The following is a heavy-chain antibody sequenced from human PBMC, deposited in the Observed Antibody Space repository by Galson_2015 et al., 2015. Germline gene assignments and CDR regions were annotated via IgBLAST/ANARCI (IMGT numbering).Heavy chain of an antibody. CDR1: GGSISNYY. Sequence: SETLSLTCTVSGGSISNYYWSWIRQPPGKGLEWIGYIYYSGSTNYNPSLKNRVTISVVTSQNQFSLKLSSVTAADTAVYYCAREGRGTSVGMDVWGQGTTVTVSS. CDR2: IYYSGST. V-gene: IGHV4-59*01. CDR3: AREGRGTSVGMDV. J-gene: IGHJ6*02. D-gene: IGHD1-1*01.